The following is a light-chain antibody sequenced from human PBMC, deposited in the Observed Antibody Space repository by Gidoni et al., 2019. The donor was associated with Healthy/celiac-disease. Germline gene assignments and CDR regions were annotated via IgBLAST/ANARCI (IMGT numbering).Light chain of an antibody. V-gene: IGKV1-39*01. J-gene: IGKJ2*02. CDR2: AAS. Sequence: DIQMTQSPSSLSASVGDRVTITCRASQSISSYLNWNQQKPGKAPKLLIYAASSLQSGVPSRFSASGSGTDFTLTIRSLQPEDFATYYCQQSYSTPRTFGQGTKLEIK. CDR1: QSISSY. CDR3: QQSYSTPRT.